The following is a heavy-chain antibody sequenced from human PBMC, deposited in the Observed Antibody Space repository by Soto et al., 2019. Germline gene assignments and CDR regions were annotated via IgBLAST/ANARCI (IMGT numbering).Heavy chain of an antibody. Sequence: QLQLQESGPGLVKPSETLSLTCTVSGGSISSSRYYWGWIRQPPGKGLEWIGSIYYSGSTYYNPSLKSRVIISVDTSKNQFSLKLSSVTAADTAVYYCARLYGGNSDYWGQGTLVTVSS. CDR2: IYYSGST. CDR1: GGSISSSRYY. J-gene: IGHJ4*02. V-gene: IGHV4-39*01. D-gene: IGHD2-21*02. CDR3: ARLYGGNSDY.